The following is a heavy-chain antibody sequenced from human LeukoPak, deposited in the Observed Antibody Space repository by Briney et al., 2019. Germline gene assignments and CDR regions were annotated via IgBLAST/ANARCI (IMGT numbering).Heavy chain of an antibody. D-gene: IGHD4-17*01. V-gene: IGHV3-66*01. J-gene: IGHJ4*02. CDR2: IYSGGGT. CDR1: GFTFDDYA. Sequence: GRSLRLSCAASGFTFDDYAMHWVRQAPGKGLEWVSLIYSGGGTYYADSVKGRFTISRDNSRNTLSLQMNSLRVDDTAVYYCARGFRSVTTWGYFDYWGQGALVTVSS. CDR3: ARGFRSVTTWGYFDY.